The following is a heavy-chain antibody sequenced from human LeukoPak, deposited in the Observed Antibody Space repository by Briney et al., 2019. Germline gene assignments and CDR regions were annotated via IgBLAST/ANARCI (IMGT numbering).Heavy chain of an antibody. J-gene: IGHJ6*02. Sequence: GGSLRLSCEASGFIFSSYAMSWVRQAPGKGLEWVSAISGSGGSTYYADSVKGRLTISRDNSKNTLYLQMNSLRAEDTAVYYCAKRDSSGYYYDYYYYYGMDVWGQGTTVTVSS. CDR2: ISGSGGST. D-gene: IGHD3-22*01. V-gene: IGHV3-23*01. CDR3: AKRDSSGYYYDYYYYYGMDV. CDR1: GFIFSSYA.